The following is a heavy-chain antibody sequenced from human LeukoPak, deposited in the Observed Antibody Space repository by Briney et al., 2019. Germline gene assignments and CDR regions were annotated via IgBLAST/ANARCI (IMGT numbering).Heavy chain of an antibody. CDR2: ISPNNGNT. CDR3: ARDRDSSGWHVADY. Sequence: ASVKVSCKASGYTFRSYDITWVRQAPGQGLEWMGWISPNNGNTNYAQKFQGRVTMTTDTPTSTAYIEMRSLRSGDTAVYYCARDRDSSGWHVADYWGQGTLVTVSS. D-gene: IGHD6-19*01. V-gene: IGHV1-18*01. CDR1: GYTFRSYD. J-gene: IGHJ4*02.